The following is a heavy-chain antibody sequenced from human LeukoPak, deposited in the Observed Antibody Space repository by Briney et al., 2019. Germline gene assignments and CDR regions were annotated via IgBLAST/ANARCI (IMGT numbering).Heavy chain of an antibody. Sequence: SETLSLTYTVSGGSISSYYWSWIRQPAGKGLEWIGRLYTSGSTNYNPSLKSRVTMSVDTSKNQFSLKLTSMTAADTAVYYCAKDLHLSGWFFYWGQGTLVTVSS. CDR1: GGSISSYY. D-gene: IGHD6-19*01. V-gene: IGHV4-4*07. J-gene: IGHJ4*02. CDR2: LYTSGST. CDR3: AKDLHLSGWFFY.